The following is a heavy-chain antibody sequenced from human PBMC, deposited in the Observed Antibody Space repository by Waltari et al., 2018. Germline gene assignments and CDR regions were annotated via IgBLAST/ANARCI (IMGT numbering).Heavy chain of an antibody. Sequence: QVQLVEFGGGVVQPGRSLRLSCAASGFTFSSYVMHWVRQAPGKGLEWVAVISYDGSNKYYADSVKGRFTISRDNSKNTLYLQMNSLRAEDTAVYYCAKSGSYHFDYWGQGTLVTVSS. J-gene: IGHJ4*02. V-gene: IGHV3-30*18. CDR1: GFTFSSYV. D-gene: IGHD1-26*01. CDR2: ISYDGSNK. CDR3: AKSGSYHFDY.